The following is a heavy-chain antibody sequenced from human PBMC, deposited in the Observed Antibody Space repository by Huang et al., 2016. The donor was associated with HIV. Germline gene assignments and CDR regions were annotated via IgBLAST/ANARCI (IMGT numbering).Heavy chain of an antibody. Sequence: QLQLQESGPGLVKPSETLSLTCTVSGGSIRSDNYYWGWIRQPPGTGRGWIGSIYYSGSTYYNPSLKRRVTRTVDTSKNHFSLRMRSVTAADTAVYYCARLPGSITMIRGVITDPYWGQGTLVTVSS. CDR1: GGSIRSDNYY. CDR3: ARLPGSITMIRGVITDPY. D-gene: IGHD3-10*01. J-gene: IGHJ4*02. V-gene: IGHV4-39*02. CDR2: IYYSGST.